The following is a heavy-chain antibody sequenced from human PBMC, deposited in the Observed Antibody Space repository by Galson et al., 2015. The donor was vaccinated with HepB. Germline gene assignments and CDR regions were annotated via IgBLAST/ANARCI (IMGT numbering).Heavy chain of an antibody. D-gene: IGHD3-10*01. CDR1: GGSFSGYY. CDR3: ARGRGSMVRGVILGYYFDY. J-gene: IGHJ4*02. V-gene: IGHV4-34*01. Sequence: ETLSLTCAVYGGSFSGYYWSWIRQPPGKGLEWIGEINHSGSTNYNPSLKSRVTISVDTSKNQFSLKLSSVTAADTAVYYCARGRGSMVRGVILGYYFDYWGQGTLVTVSS. CDR2: INHSGST.